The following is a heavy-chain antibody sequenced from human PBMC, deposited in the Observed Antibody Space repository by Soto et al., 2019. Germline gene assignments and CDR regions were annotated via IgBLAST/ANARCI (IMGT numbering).Heavy chain of an antibody. V-gene: IGHV4-59*01. CDR2: IYDGGST. Sequence: SETLSLTCTVSGGSISSYFWSWIRQPPGKGLEWIGYIYDGGSTNYNPSLKSRVTISLDASKNQFSLRLSSVTAADTAVYYCAGEWGTTVTAFDPWGQGTLVTVSS. CDR3: AGEWGTTVTAFDP. J-gene: IGHJ5*02. D-gene: IGHD2-21*02. CDR1: GGSISSYF.